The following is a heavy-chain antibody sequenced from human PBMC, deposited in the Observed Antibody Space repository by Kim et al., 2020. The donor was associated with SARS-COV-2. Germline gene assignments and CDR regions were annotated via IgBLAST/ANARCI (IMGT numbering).Heavy chain of an antibody. D-gene: IGHD5-12*01. CDR3: AKQGYIFERNTYYGMDL. V-gene: IGHV3-30*02. J-gene: IGHJ6*02. Sequence: LKGRFTVSRDYSKNALYLQMNRLTAEDTAVYYCAKQGYIFERNTYYGMDLWGQGTTVTVSS.